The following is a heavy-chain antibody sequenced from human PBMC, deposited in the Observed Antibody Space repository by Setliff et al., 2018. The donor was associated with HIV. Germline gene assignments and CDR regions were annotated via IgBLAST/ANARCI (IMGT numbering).Heavy chain of an antibody. CDR3: ARCPSNHLTEAGKKTFYYYYMDV. CDR2: VFYSGST. CDR1: GASISRDGYY. D-gene: IGHD6-13*01. J-gene: IGHJ6*03. Sequence: SETLSLTCTVSGASISRDGYYWGWIRQPPGKGLQWIGFVFYSGSTYYDPSLRSRVIISLDTAKNQFSLTLVSVTAADTALYYCARCPSNHLTEAGKKTFYYYYMDVWGKGTTVTVSS. V-gene: IGHV4-39*07.